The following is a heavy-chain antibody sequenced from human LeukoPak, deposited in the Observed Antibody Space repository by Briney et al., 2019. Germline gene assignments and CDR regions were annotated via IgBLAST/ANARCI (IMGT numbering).Heavy chain of an antibody. J-gene: IGHJ6*04. Sequence: GGSLRLSCAASGFTFNSYTMNWVRQAPGKGLEWVSCVSKSSDYIYYADSVRGRFTISRDNAKNLVYLEMNSLRAGDTGVYYCAREEDSRAIRTSDGLDVWGEGTTVTVSP. CDR2: VSKSSDYI. D-gene: IGHD3-22*01. CDR3: AREEDSRAIRTSDGLDV. CDR1: GFTFNSYT. V-gene: IGHV3-21*01.